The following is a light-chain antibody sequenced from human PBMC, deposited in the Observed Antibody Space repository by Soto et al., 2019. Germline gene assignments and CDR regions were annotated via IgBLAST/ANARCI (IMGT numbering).Light chain of an antibody. CDR1: QGISSY. CDR2: AAS. J-gene: IGKJ4*01. V-gene: IGKV1-9*01. CDR3: HQLHSYPLT. Sequence: IRLTQSPSSLSASVGDRVTITCRASQGISSYLAWYQQKPGKAPKLLIYAASTLQSGVPLRFSGSGSGTDFTLTISSLQPEDFATYYCHQLHSYPLTFGGGTKVEIK.